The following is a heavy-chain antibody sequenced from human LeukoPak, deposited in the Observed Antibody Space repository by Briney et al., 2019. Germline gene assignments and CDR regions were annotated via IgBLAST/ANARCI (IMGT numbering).Heavy chain of an antibody. CDR2: IYYSGST. V-gene: IGHV4-39*07. J-gene: IGHJ4*02. CDR1: GGSISSSSYY. CDR3: ARGAYYYGSGSKIFDY. Sequence: PSETLSLTCTVSGGSISSSSYYWGWIRQPPGKGLEWIGSIYYSGSTYYNPSLKSRVTISVDTSKNQFSLKLSSVTAADTAVYYCARGAYYYGSGSKIFDYWGQGTLVTVSS. D-gene: IGHD3-10*01.